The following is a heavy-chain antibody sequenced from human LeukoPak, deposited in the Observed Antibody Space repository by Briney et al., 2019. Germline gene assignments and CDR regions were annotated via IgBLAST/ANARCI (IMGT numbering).Heavy chain of an antibody. J-gene: IGHJ6*02. CDR3: ARESVVVVAATDYYYYGMDV. Sequence: SETLSLTCTVSGDSISSGSYYWGWIRQPPGKGLEWIGSIFYSGSTFYNPSLKSRVTISVDTSKNLFSLKLSSVTAADTAVYYCARESVVVVAATDYYYYGMDVWGQGTTVTVSS. D-gene: IGHD2-15*01. CDR1: GDSISSGSYY. V-gene: IGHV4-39*07. CDR2: IFYSGST.